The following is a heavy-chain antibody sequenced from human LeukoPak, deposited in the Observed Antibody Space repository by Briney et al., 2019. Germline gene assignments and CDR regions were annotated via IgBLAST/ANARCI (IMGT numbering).Heavy chain of an antibody. CDR3: ASTLSNYDRTLDY. CDR2: IYHSGST. V-gene: IGHV4-30-2*01. Sequence: PSQTLSLTCAVSGGSISSGGYPWSWIRQPPGKGLEWIGYIYHSGSTYYNPSLKSRVTISVDRSKNQFSLKLSSVTAADTAVYYCASTLSNYDRTLDYWGLGTLVTVSS. CDR1: GGSISSGGYP. J-gene: IGHJ4*02. D-gene: IGHD3-22*01.